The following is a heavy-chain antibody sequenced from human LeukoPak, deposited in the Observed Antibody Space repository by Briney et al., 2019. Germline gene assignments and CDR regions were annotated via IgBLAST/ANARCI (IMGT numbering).Heavy chain of an antibody. V-gene: IGHV1-69*13. Sequence: SVKVSCKASGGTFIRYAISWVRQAPGQGLEWMGGIIPIFGTANYAQKFQGRVTITADESTSTAYMELSSLRSEDTAVYYCARCVAANGITFACDYWGQGTLVTVSS. D-gene: IGHD6-13*01. CDR2: IIPIFGTA. J-gene: IGHJ4*02. CDR1: GGTFIRYA. CDR3: ARCVAANGITFACDY.